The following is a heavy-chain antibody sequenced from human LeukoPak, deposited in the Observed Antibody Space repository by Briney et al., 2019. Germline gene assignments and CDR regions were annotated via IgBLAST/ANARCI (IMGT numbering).Heavy chain of an antibody. J-gene: IGHJ4*02. CDR2: ISSSGSTI. CDR1: GFTFSSYS. Sequence: GGSLRLSCAASGFTFSSYSMNWVRQAPGKGLEWVSYISSSGSTIYYADSVKGRFTISRDNAKNSLYLQMNSLRAEDTAVYYCARDLVAGSAWGQGTLVTVSS. D-gene: IGHD6-19*01. V-gene: IGHV3-48*04. CDR3: ARDLVAGSA.